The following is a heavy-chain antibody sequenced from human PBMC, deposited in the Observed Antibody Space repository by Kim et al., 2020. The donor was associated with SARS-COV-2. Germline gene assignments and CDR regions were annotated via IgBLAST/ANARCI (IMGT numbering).Heavy chain of an antibody. J-gene: IGHJ2*01. CDR1: GGSISSYY. CDR2: IYYSGST. Sequence: SETLSLTCTVSGGSISSYYWSWIRQPPGKGLEWIGYIYYSGSTNYNPSLKSRVTISVDTSKNQFSLKLSSVTAADTAVYYCARGGDIVVVPAAQKAYWYFDLWGRGTLVTVSS. CDR3: ARGGDIVVVPAAQKAYWYFDL. D-gene: IGHD2-2*01. V-gene: IGHV4-59*01.